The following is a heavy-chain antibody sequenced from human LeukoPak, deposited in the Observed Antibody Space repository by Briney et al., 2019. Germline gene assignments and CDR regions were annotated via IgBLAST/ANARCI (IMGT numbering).Heavy chain of an antibody. V-gene: IGHV1-69*13. J-gene: IGHJ5*02. CDR2: IIPIFGTA. D-gene: IGHD3-22*01. CDR1: GGTFSSYA. CDR3: ARDYASGRYYDSSGYYLGWFDP. Sequence: VASVKVSCKASGGTFSSYAISWVRQAPGQGLEWMGGIIPIFGTANYAQKFQGRVTITADESTSTAYMELSSLRSEDTAVYYCARDYASGRYYDSSGYYLGWFDPWGQGTLVTVSS.